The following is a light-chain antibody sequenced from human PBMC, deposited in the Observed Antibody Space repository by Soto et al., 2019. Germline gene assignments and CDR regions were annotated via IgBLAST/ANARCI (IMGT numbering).Light chain of an antibody. CDR1: SSDVGGYNY. Sequence: QSALTQPASVSGSPGQSITISCTGTSSDVGGYNYVSWHQQHPGKAPKLMIYEVSNRPSGVSNRFSGSKSGNTASLTISGLQAEDEADYFCNSYGSTSTRYVFGTGTKVTVL. CDR3: NSYGSTSTRYV. V-gene: IGLV2-14*01. J-gene: IGLJ1*01. CDR2: EVS.